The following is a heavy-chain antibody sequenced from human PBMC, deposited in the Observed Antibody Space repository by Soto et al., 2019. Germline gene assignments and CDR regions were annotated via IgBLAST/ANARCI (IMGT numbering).Heavy chain of an antibody. CDR1: GFTFSSYD. D-gene: IGHD5-12*01. CDR3: ASAAHGYNYRYSWFDP. CDR2: IGTAGDT. V-gene: IGHV3-13*04. J-gene: IGHJ5*02. Sequence: EVQLVESGGGLVQPGGSLRLSCAASGFTFSSYDMHWVRQATGKGLEWVSAIGTAGDTYYPGSVKGRFTISRENAKNSLYLQMNSLRAGDTAVYYSASAAHGYNYRYSWFDPWGQGTLVTVSS.